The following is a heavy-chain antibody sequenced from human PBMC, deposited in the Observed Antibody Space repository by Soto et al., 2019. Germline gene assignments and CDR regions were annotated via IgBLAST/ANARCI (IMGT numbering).Heavy chain of an antibody. CDR2: INAGNGNT. CDR3: ARATGRDYDFWSGYYTEFDY. D-gene: IGHD3-3*01. CDR1: GYTFTSYA. Sequence: ASVKVSCKASGYTFTSYAMHWVRQAPGQRLEWMGWINAGNGNTKYSQKFQGRVAITRDTSASTAYMELSSLRSEDTAVYYCARATGRDYDFWSGYYTEFDYWGQGTLVTVSS. J-gene: IGHJ4*02. V-gene: IGHV1-3*01.